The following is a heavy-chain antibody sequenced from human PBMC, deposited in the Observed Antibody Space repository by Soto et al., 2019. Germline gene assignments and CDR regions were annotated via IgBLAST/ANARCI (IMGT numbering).Heavy chain of an antibody. CDR1: GDSVSSASFY. V-gene: IGHV4-61*01. CDR2: IYFSGST. D-gene: IGHD6-19*01. CDR3: ARVHSGRNWFDP. Sequence: SETLSLTCTVSGDSVSSASFYWIWIRQAPGKGLEWIGFIYFSGSTNYNPSLKSRVTMSLDTSKNQFSLKLRSVTPADTAVYFCARVHSGRNWFDPWGQGPLLTVPS. J-gene: IGHJ5*02.